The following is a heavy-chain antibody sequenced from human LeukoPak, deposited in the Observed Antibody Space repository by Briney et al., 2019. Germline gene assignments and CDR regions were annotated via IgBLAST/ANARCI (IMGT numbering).Heavy chain of an antibody. CDR1: GGSISSSSYY. CDR3: ARHESYDILTNYCYMDV. V-gene: IGHV4-39*01. J-gene: IGHJ6*03. CDR2: IYYGGST. Sequence: KPSETLSLTCSVPGGSISSSSYYWGWVRQPPGKGLEWIGAIYYGGSTYYNPSLKSRVTISVDTSKNQFSLKVRSVTAADTAVYYCARHESYDILTNYCYMDVWGKGTTVTVSS. D-gene: IGHD3-9*01.